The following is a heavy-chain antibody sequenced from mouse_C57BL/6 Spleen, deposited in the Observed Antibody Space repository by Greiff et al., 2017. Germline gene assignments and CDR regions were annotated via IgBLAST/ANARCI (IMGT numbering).Heavy chain of an antibody. CDR1: GYTFTSYW. J-gene: IGHJ2*01. Sequence: QVHVKQPGAELVRPGSSVKLSGKASGYTFTSYWMHWVKQRPIQGLEWIGNIDPSDSETHYNQKFKDKATLTVDKSSSTAYMQLSSLTSEDSAVYYCAIYGYDGYWGQGTTLTVSS. D-gene: IGHD2-2*01. CDR2: IDPSDSET. CDR3: AIYGYDGY. V-gene: IGHV1-52*01.